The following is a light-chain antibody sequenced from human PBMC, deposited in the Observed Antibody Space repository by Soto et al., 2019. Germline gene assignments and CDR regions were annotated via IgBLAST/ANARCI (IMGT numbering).Light chain of an antibody. CDR3: QQYNNWPPWT. CDR1: QSVSSSY. J-gene: IGKJ1*01. CDR2: GAS. V-gene: IGKV3-20*01. Sequence: EVVLTQSPGTLSLSPGDRASLSCRASQSVSSSYLAWYQQKPGQAPRLLIYGASSRATGIPDRFSGSGSGTEFTLTISSLQSEDFAVYYCQQYNNWPPWTFGQGTKWIS.